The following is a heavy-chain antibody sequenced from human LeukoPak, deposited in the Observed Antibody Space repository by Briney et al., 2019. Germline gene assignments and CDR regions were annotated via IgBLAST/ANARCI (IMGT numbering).Heavy chain of an antibody. Sequence: QPGGSLRLSCAASGFTFATYAMSWVRQAPGKGLEWVGGISISSVDSYYADSVKGRFSISRDDSKNTLYLQMNRLRDEDTAIYYCAKDRELLFAHCWFDLWGQGALVTVSS. CDR1: GFTFATYA. V-gene: IGHV3-23*01. CDR2: ISISSVDS. D-gene: IGHD3-10*01. CDR3: AKDRELLFAHCWFDL. J-gene: IGHJ5*02.